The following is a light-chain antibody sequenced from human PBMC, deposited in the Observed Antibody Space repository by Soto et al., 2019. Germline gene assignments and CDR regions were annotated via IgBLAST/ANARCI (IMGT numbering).Light chain of an antibody. V-gene: IGKV3-11*01. CDR2: DAY. CDR1: QRFRVL. CDR3: QQRHMWPIT. J-gene: IGKJ5*01. Sequence: EVVLTQSPVTLSLSPGERATLSCRASQRFRVLLAWYQQKPGQAPRLLIYDAYNRATGIPPRFSGSGSGKEFTLTISSLEPEDSAVYYCQQRHMWPITFGQGTRIESK.